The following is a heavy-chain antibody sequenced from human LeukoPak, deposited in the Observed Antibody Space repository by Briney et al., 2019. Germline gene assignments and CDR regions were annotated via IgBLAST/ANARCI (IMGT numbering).Heavy chain of an antibody. J-gene: IGHJ4*02. CDR2: IWYDGSNK. CDR1: GFTFSSYG. V-gene: IGHV3-33*01. CDR3: ARAPRRLGATSGYFDY. D-gene: IGHD1-26*01. Sequence: GGSLRLSCAASGFTFSSYGMHWVRQAPGKGLEWVAVIWYDGSNKYYADSVKGRFTISRDNSKNTLYLQMNSLRAEDTAVYYCARAPRRLGATSGYFDYWGQGTLVTVSS.